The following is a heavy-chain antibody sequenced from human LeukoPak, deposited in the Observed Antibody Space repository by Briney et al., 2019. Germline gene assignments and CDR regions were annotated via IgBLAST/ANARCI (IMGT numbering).Heavy chain of an antibody. D-gene: IGHD1-1*01. CDR1: GYTFTGPY. V-gene: IGHV1-2*02. CDR3: ARAYNWGYDY. J-gene: IGHJ4*02. CDR2: INPNSGDT. Sequence: GASVKVSCRASGYTFTGPYIHWVRQAPGHGFEWMGWINPNSGDTNYAQKFQGRVTMTKDTSISTAYMELSRLRFDDTAVYYCARAYNWGYDYWGQGTLVTVSS.